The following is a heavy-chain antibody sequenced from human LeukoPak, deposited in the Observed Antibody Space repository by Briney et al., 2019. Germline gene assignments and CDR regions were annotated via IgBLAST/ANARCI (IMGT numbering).Heavy chain of an antibody. CDR3: ARGANTAMVNY. D-gene: IGHD5-18*01. Sequence: ASVKVSCKTSRYTFTGYYMHWVRQAPGQGLEWMGWINPNSGGINYAQKFQGRVTMTRDTSISTAYMELSRLRSDDTAVYYCARGANTAMVNYWGQGTLVTASS. V-gene: IGHV1-2*02. J-gene: IGHJ4*02. CDR2: INPNSGGI. CDR1: RYTFTGYY.